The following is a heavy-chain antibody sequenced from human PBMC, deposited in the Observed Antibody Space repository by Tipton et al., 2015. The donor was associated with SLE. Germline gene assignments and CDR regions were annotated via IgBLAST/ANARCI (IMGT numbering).Heavy chain of an antibody. CDR2: INHSGST. Sequence: TLSLTCAVYGGSFSNYYWSWIRQPPGKGLEWIGEINHSGSTNYNPSLKSRVTISVDTSKNQFSLKLSSVTAADTAVYYCARVYDSSGPFYYYYYMDVWGKGTTVTVSS. V-gene: IGHV4-34*01. J-gene: IGHJ6*03. D-gene: IGHD3-22*01. CDR1: GGSFSNYY. CDR3: ARVYDSSGPFYYYYYMDV.